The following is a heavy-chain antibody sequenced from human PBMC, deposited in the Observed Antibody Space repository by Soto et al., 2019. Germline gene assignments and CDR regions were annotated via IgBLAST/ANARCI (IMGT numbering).Heavy chain of an antibody. J-gene: IGHJ4*02. Sequence: SVKVSCKASGGTFSSYAISWVRQAPGQGLEWMGGIIPIFGTANYAQKFQGRVTITADESTSTAYMELSSLRSEDTAVYYCARAGQQLVLGLAPNFDYWGQGTRVTVSS. D-gene: IGHD6-13*01. CDR3: ARAGQQLVLGLAPNFDY. CDR1: GGTFSSYA. V-gene: IGHV1-69*13. CDR2: IIPIFGTA.